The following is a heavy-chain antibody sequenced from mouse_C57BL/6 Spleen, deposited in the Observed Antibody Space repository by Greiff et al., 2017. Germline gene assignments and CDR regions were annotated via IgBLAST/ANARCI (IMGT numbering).Heavy chain of an antibody. CDR2: LDPEDGDT. CDR3: TTYYGSSYYFDY. CDR1: GFNIKDYY. D-gene: IGHD1-1*01. Sequence: EVKLQQSGAELVRPGASVKLSCTASGFNIKDYYMHWVKQRPEQGLEWIGRLDPEDGDTEYAPKFQGKATLTADTSSNTAYLQLSSLTSEDTAVYYCTTYYGSSYYFDYWGQGTTLTVSS. J-gene: IGHJ2*01. V-gene: IGHV14-1*01.